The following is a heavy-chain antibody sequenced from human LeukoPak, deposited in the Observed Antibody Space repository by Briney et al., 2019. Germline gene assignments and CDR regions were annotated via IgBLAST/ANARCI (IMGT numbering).Heavy chain of an antibody. Sequence: PGGSLRLSCAASGFTFSSYGMHWVRQAPGKGLEWVAFIRYDGSNKYYADSVKGRFTISRDNSKNTLYLQMNSLRAEDTAVYYCATLGGDSSVVMDVWGKGTTVTISS. J-gene: IGHJ6*03. CDR3: ATLGGDSSVVMDV. D-gene: IGHD6-19*01. CDR2: IRYDGSNK. V-gene: IGHV3-30*02. CDR1: GFTFSSYG.